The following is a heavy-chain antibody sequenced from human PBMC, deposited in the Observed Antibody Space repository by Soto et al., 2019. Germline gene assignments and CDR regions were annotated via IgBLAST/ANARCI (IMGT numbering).Heavy chain of an antibody. D-gene: IGHD2-15*01. CDR2: ISAYNGNT. V-gene: IGHV1-18*01. J-gene: IGHJ4*02. CDR1: GYTFTSYG. Sequence: QVQLVQSGAEVKKPGASVKVSCKASGYTFTSYGISWVRQAPGQGLEWMGWISAYNGNTNYAQKLQGRVTMTTDTSTSTAYMELRSLRSDETAVYYCARGGVGIGGCSGGSCYLFDYWGQGTLVTVSS. CDR3: ARGGVGIGGCSGGSCYLFDY.